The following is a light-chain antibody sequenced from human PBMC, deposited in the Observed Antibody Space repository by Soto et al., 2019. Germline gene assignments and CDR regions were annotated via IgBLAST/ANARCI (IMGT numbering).Light chain of an antibody. CDR1: QSVSTY. CDR2: DTT. Sequence: VLTQSPVTLSLSPGDRATLSYRASQSVSTYLAWYRQVPGQPPRLLIYDTTNRAAGIPPRFSGSRSGTDFTLTISSVEPEDFALYYCHQRNTFGQGTRLEMK. CDR3: HQRNT. V-gene: IGKV3-11*01. J-gene: IGKJ5*01.